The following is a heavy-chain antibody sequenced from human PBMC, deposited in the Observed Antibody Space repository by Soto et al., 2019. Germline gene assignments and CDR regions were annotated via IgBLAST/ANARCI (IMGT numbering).Heavy chain of an antibody. CDR1: GGSISSSSYY. CDR3: ARQDDFWSGYKPNWFDP. CDR2: IYYSGST. V-gene: IGHV4-39*01. D-gene: IGHD3-3*01. J-gene: IGHJ5*02. Sequence: SETLSLTCTVSGGSISSSSYYWGWIRQPPGKGLEWIGSIYYSGSTYYNPSLKSRVTISVDTSKNQFSLKLSSVTAADTAVYYCARQDDFWSGYKPNWFDPWGQGTLVTVSS.